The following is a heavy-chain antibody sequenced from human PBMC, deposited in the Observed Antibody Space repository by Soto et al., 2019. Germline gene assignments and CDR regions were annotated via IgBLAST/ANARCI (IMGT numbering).Heavy chain of an antibody. Sequence: QVQLQESGPGLVKPSETLSLTCTVSGGSISSYYWSWIRQPPGKGLEWIGYIYYSGSTNYNPSLKCRFTISVDTSKNQFSLKLSSVTAADTAVYYCARDQAVGPFDYWGQGTLVTVSS. J-gene: IGHJ4*02. CDR1: GGSISSYY. CDR2: IYYSGST. V-gene: IGHV4-59*01. D-gene: IGHD1-26*01. CDR3: ARDQAVGPFDY.